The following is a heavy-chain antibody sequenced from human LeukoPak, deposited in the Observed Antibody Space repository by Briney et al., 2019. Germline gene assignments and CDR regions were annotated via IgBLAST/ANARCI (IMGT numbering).Heavy chain of an antibody. CDR1: GGSFSGYY. Sequence: PSETLSLTCAVYGGSFSGYYWSWIRQPPGKGLEWIGEINHSGSTNYNPSLKSRVTISVDTSKNQFSLKLSSVTAADTAVYYCAREYHGSGSYYNWGQGTLVTVSS. J-gene: IGHJ4*02. V-gene: IGHV4-34*01. CDR2: INHSGST. D-gene: IGHD3-10*01. CDR3: AREYHGSGSYYN.